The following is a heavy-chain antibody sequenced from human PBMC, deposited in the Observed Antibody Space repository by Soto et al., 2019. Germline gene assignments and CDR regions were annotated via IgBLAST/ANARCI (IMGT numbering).Heavy chain of an antibody. CDR2: ISYDGSFV. CDR1: GLTFSDYG. CDR3: AKERGRNRNFAMDV. D-gene: IGHD1-1*01. J-gene: IGHJ6*02. Sequence: GGSLRLSCVVSGLTFSDYGFHWVRQAPGKGLDWVAAISYDGSFVYYADSVRGRFTISRDNSRNTLDLQMNTLRHEDTAVYYCAKERGRNRNFAMDVWGQGTSVTVSS. V-gene: IGHV3-30*18.